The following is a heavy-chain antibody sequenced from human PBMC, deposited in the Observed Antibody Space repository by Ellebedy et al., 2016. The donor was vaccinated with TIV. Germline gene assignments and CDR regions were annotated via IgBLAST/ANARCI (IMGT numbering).Heavy chain of an antibody. Sequence: SGPTLVKPTQTLTLTCTFSGFSLSTSGMCVSWIRQPPGKALEWLALIYWDDDKRYSPSLKSRLTITKDTSKNQVVLTMTNMDPVDTATYYCAGQWLVLYAFDIWGQGTVVTVSS. V-gene: IGHV2-5*08. D-gene: IGHD6-19*01. J-gene: IGHJ3*02. CDR1: GFSLSTSGMC. CDR2: IYWDDDK. CDR3: AGQWLVLYAFDI.